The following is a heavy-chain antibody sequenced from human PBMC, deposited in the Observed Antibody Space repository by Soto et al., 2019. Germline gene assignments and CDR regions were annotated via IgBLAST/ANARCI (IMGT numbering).Heavy chain of an antibody. CDR3: ARWDDYGASDQYHFDH. V-gene: IGHV1-18*01. CDR1: GYTFTASG. Sequence: QVQLVQSGPEVQKPGASLKVSCKASGYTFTASGISWVRQAPGQGLEWMGWTSIYNGHTEYSPKFLGRGVMTTDTSADTAYLELRSLRPDDAALYYCARWDDYGASDQYHFDHWGQGTLVTVSS. CDR2: TSIYNGHT. D-gene: IGHD4-17*01. J-gene: IGHJ4*02.